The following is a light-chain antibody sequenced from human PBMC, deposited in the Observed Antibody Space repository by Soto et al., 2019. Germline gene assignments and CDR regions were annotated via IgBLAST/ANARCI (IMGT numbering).Light chain of an antibody. CDR1: SSDVGGYTF. J-gene: IGLJ2*01. CDR3: SSYTSGTTLYVV. CDR2: DVS. V-gene: IGLV2-14*01. Sequence: QSALTQPASVSGSPGQSITISCTGTSSDVGGYTFVSWYQQHPGKAPKLMIYDVSNRPSGVSTRFSGSKSGNTASLTISGPQAEDEADYYCSSYTSGTTLYVVFGGGTKLTVL.